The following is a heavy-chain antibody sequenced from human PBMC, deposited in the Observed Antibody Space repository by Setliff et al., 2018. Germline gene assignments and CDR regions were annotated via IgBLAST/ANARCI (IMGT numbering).Heavy chain of an antibody. D-gene: IGHD6-19*01. J-gene: IGHJ4*02. V-gene: IGHV4-61*02. CDR1: GASISSGAYY. CDR3: ARSRAGTSYFEY. Sequence: SETLSLTCSVSGASISSGAYYWTWIRQPAGKGLEWMGRIHTSGSTNYNPSLKSRVTISLDTSKNHFSLKLNSVTAADTAVYYCARSRAGTSYFEYWGQGTLVTVSS. CDR2: IHTSGST.